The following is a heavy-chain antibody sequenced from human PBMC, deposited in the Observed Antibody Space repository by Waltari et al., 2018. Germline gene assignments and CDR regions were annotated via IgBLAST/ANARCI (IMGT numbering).Heavy chain of an antibody. CDR2: ISSSSSTI. V-gene: IGHV3-48*04. CDR1: GFTFSRYG. Sequence: EVQLVESGGGLVQPGGSLRLSCAASGFTFSRYGLKWVRQAPGKGLEWVSYISSSSSTIYYADSVKGRFTISRDNAKNSLYLQMNSLRAEDTAVYYCARDPPYGDYVGDAFDIWGQGTMVTVSS. D-gene: IGHD4-17*01. J-gene: IGHJ3*02. CDR3: ARDPPYGDYVGDAFDI.